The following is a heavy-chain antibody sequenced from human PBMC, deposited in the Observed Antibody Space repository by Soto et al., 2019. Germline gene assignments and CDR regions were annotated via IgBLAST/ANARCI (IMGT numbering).Heavy chain of an antibody. J-gene: IGHJ5*02. CDR2: IYYSGYT. Sequence: SETRSLTCTVSGVSISSSSYYWGWIRQPPGKGLEWIGSIYYSGYTYYNPSLKSRVTISVDTSKNQFSLKLSSVTAADTAVYYCAIDITMVRGAYYHWGQGTLVTVS. CDR1: GVSISSSSYY. V-gene: IGHV4-39*07. CDR3: AIDITMVRGAYYH. D-gene: IGHD3-10*01.